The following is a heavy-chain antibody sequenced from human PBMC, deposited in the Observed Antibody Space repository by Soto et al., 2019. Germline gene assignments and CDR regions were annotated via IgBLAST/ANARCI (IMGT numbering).Heavy chain of an antibody. CDR1: GYTFTTYG. CDR3: ARERSGSYSGVWYFDY. Sequence: GASVKVSCKASGYTFTTYGISWVRQAPGQGLEWMGWISTYNGITNYAQKVQGRVTMATDTSTSTAYMELRSLRSDDTAVYYCARERSGSYSGVWYFDYWGQGTLVTVSP. CDR2: ISTYNGIT. V-gene: IGHV1-18*04. J-gene: IGHJ4*02. D-gene: IGHD1-26*01.